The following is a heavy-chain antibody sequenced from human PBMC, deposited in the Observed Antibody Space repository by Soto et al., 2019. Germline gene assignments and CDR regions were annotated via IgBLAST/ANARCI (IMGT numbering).Heavy chain of an antibody. Sequence: GGSLRLSCAASGFTFSSYCMHWVRQAPGKGLEWVAVIWYDGSNKYYADSVKDRFTSSRDNSKNTLYLQMNSLRAEDTAVYYCARGAGVATITYDAFDIWGQGTMVTVSS. D-gene: IGHD5-12*01. CDR1: GFTFSSYC. J-gene: IGHJ3*02. CDR2: IWYDGSNK. CDR3: ARGAGVATITYDAFDI. V-gene: IGHV3-33*01.